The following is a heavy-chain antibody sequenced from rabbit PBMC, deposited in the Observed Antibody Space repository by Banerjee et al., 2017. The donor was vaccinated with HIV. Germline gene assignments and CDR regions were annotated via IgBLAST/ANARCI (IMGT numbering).Heavy chain of an antibody. V-gene: IGHV1S40*01. CDR1: GFSFSSSYW. D-gene: IGHD7-1*01. Sequence: QSLEESGGDLVKPGASLTLTCTASGFSFSSSYWICWVRQAPGKGLEWIACIYAGSSGSTYYASWAKGRFTISKTSSTTVTLQMTSLTGADTATYFCVRSTVGGYMYELWGPGTLVTVS. J-gene: IGHJ4*01. CDR3: VRSTVGGYMYEL. CDR2: IYAGSSGST.